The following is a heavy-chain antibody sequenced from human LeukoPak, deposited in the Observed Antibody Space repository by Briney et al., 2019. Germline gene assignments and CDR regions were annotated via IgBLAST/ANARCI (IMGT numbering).Heavy chain of an antibody. V-gene: IGHV1-58*01. D-gene: IGHD4-23*01. CDR1: GFTFTSSA. Sequence: SVKVSCKASGFTFTSSAVQWVRQARGQRLEWIGWIVVGSGNTNYAQKFQERVTITRDMSTSTAYMELSSLRSEDTAVYYCAADGAVVTRLYYSYMDVWGKGPTVTVSS. J-gene: IGHJ6*03. CDR2: IVVGSGNT. CDR3: AADGAVVTRLYYSYMDV.